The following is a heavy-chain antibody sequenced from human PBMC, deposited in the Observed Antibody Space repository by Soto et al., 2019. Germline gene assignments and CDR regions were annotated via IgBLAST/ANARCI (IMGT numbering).Heavy chain of an antibody. D-gene: IGHD2-2*01. CDR1: GFTFSDYW. CDR3: VKDGGYCSSSSCYAPRNHYFDS. J-gene: IGHJ4*02. V-gene: IGHV3-7*03. Sequence: PGGSLRLSCAASGFTFSDYWMSWVRQAPGKGPEWVANIKFDGSVKQYVDSVRGRFTISRDNSKNSLFLQMNSLAAADTAVYYCVKDGGYCSSSSCYAPRNHYFDSWGQGTLVTVSS. CDR2: IKFDGSVK.